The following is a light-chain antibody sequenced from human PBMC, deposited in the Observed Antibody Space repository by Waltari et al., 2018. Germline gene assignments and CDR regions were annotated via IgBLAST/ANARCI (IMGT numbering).Light chain of an antibody. V-gene: IGLV3-19*01. J-gene: IGLJ2*01. Sequence: SSELTQDPAVSVAMGQTVRITCQGDCLRSYYASWYQQRPGQDPILVIYDKNNRPSGVPDRFSGSSSHNTGSLTITGAQAEDEASYYCHSRDASGVAGSFGGGTKLTVL. CDR3: HSRDASGVAGS. CDR1: CLRSYY. CDR2: DKN.